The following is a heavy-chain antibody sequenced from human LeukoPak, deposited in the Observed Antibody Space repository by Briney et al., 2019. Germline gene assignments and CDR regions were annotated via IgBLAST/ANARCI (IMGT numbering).Heavy chain of an antibody. V-gene: IGHV3-53*01. D-gene: IGHD2-8*02. Sequence: GGSLRLSCAASGFTVSSNFMSWVRQAPGKGLEWVSSIFPSGGEIHYADSVRGRFTISRDNSKSTLSLQMNSLRAEDTAIYYCATYRQVLLPFESWGQGTLVTVSS. CDR1: GFTVSSNF. CDR2: IFPSGGEI. CDR3: ATYRQVLLPFES. J-gene: IGHJ4*02.